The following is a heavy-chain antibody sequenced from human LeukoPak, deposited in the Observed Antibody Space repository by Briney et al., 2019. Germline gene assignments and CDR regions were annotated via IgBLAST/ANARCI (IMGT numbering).Heavy chain of an antibody. D-gene: IGHD3-3*01. J-gene: IGHJ3*02. CDR3: ARDASDDFWSGYLAFDI. CDR2: ISAYNGNT. CDR1: GYTFTSYG. V-gene: IGHV1-18*01. Sequence: ASVKVSYKASGYTFTSYGISWVRQAPGQGLEWMGWISAYNGNTNYAQKLQGRVTMTTDTSTSTAYMELRSLRSDDTAVYYCARDASDDFWSGYLAFDIWGQGTMVTVSS.